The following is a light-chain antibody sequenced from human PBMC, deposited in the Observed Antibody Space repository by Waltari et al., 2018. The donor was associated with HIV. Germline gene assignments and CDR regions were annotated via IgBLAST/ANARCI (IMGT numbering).Light chain of an antibody. J-gene: IGLJ1*01. Sequence: QSVLTQPPSVSGAPGPRVTISCTGSSSNIGAGYDVHWFQQLPGTAPKLLIYADDNRPSGVPDRFSGSKSDTSASLAITGLQAEDEADYYCQSYDSSLSGSFVFGTGTKVTVL. CDR3: QSYDSSLSGSFV. CDR2: ADD. V-gene: IGLV1-40*01. CDR1: SSNIGAGYD.